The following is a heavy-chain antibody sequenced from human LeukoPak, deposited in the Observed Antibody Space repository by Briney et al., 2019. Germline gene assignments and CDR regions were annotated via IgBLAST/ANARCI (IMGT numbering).Heavy chain of an antibody. CDR2: INSNGSGT. CDR1: GFTFSSYW. V-gene: IGHV3-74*01. D-gene: IGHD3-9*01. CDR3: AREAGTYYDILTGYYRPYYFDY. Sequence: GGPLSLSCAASGFTFSSYWMHWFRQAPGKGLVWVSRINSNGSGTSHADSVKGRFTISRDNAKNTLYLQMNSLRAEDTAVYYCAREAGTYYDILTGYYRPYYFDYWGQGTLVTVSS. J-gene: IGHJ4*02.